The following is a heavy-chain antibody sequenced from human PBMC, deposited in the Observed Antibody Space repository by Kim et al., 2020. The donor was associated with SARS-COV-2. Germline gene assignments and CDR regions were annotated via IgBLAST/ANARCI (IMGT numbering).Heavy chain of an antibody. CDR2: IYYSGST. CDR1: GGSISSYY. CDR3: ARDPGIAAAGEFYWAY. Sequence: SETLSLTCTVSGGSISSYYWSWIRQPPGKGLEWIGYIYYSGSTNYNPSLKSRVTISVDTSKNQFSLKLSSVTAADTAVYYCARDPGIAAAGEFYWAYWGQGTLVTVSS. J-gene: IGHJ4*02. D-gene: IGHD6-13*01. V-gene: IGHV4-59*13.